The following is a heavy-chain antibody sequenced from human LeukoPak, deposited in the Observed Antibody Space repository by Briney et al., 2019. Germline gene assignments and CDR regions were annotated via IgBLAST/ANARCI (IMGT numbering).Heavy chain of an antibody. J-gene: IGHJ4*02. Sequence: GGSLRLACAASGFTFSSYWMTWVRQAPGKGLEWVANIKQDGSEKYYVDSVKGRFTISRDNAKNSLYLQMNSLRAEDTAVYYCARGGYDSSGYRIEDYWGQGTLVTVSS. CDR3: ARGGYDSSGYRIEDY. CDR1: GFTFSSYW. CDR2: IKQDGSEK. V-gene: IGHV3-7*01. D-gene: IGHD3-22*01.